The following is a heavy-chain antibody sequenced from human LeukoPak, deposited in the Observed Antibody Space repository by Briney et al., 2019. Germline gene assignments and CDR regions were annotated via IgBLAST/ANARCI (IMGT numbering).Heavy chain of an antibody. V-gene: IGHV3-23*01. CDR3: ARVEQWLELNSSLDY. Sequence: PGGSLRLSCAASGFTFSSYAMSWVRQAPGKGLEWVSAISGSGGSTYYADSVKGRFTISRDNSKNTLYLQMSSLRSEDTAVYYCARVEQWLELNSSLDYWGQGTLVTVSS. J-gene: IGHJ4*02. CDR1: GFTFSSYA. CDR2: ISGSGGST. D-gene: IGHD6-19*01.